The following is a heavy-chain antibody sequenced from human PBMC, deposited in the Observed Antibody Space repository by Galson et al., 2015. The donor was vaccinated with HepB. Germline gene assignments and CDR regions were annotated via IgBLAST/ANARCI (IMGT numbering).Heavy chain of an antibody. Sequence: SVKVSCKASGGTFSSYAISWVRQAPGQGLEWMGGIIPILGIANYAQKFQGRVTITADKSTSTAYMELSSLRSEDTAVYYCARASKTIFGVVTHHYMDVWGKGTTVTVSS. CDR3: ARASKTIFGVVTHHYMDV. V-gene: IGHV1-69*10. D-gene: IGHD3-3*01. CDR2: IIPILGIA. CDR1: GGTFSSYA. J-gene: IGHJ6*03.